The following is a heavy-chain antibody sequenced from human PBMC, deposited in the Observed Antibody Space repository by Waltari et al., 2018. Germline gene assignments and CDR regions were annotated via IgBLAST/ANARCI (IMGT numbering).Heavy chain of an antibody. CDR2: VYYTGTT. J-gene: IGHJ6*03. V-gene: IGHV4-59*01. Sequence: QVELQESGPGLVKASETLSLTCTVSGGSISTSYWSWIRQPPGKGLEYIGYVYYTGTTNYNPPLKNRVTISLDTSKNQFSLKVNSVTAADTAVYYCARADSSTAYFYYYMDVWGTGTTVTVSS. CDR1: GGSISTSY. CDR3: ARADSSTAYFYYYMDV. D-gene: IGHD6-13*01.